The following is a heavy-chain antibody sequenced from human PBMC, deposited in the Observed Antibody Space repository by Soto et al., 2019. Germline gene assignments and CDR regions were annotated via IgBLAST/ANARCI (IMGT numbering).Heavy chain of an antibody. D-gene: IGHD5-18*01. CDR2: IYYSGNT. Sequence: TLTLTGTVSGGSIRSGGYHWSWVRQNPRRGLEWIGNIYYSGNTYYNPSLKSRLTISVDTSKNQFSLNLSSVTAADTAVYYCARDRLMATAGTARHYFGLDVWGQGTTVTVSS. CDR1: GGSIRSGGYH. V-gene: IGHV4-31*03. J-gene: IGHJ6*02. CDR3: ARDRLMATAGTARHYFGLDV.